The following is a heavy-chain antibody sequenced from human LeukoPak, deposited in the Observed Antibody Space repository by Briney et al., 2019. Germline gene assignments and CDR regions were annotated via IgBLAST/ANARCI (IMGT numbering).Heavy chain of an antibody. CDR3: ARGPVSLGSSWPFDY. CDR1: GESFRGYY. Sequence: PETLSLTCALHGESFRGYYWSGVRQPPRKGLEWIGENNHSGSTNYSPSLKSRVTITVDTSNSPFSLKLSSVNAAVTAVYYCARGPVSLGSSWPFDYWGQGTLVTVSS. J-gene: IGHJ4*02. D-gene: IGHD6-13*01. CDR2: NNHSGST. V-gene: IGHV4-34*01.